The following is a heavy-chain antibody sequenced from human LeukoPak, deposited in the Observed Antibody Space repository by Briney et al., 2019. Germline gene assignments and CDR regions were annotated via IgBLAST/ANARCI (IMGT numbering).Heavy chain of an antibody. CDR2: ISSISSTM. J-gene: IGHJ4*02. CDR1: GFTFSSNS. CDR3: ARMFAATGDS. Sequence: GGSLRLSCAAPGFTFSSNSRNGVGQAPGKGLEWVSYISSISSTMYYADSVKGRFTISRDNAKNSLYLQMDSLRDEDTAVYYCARMFAATGDSWGQGTLVTVSS. D-gene: IGHD6-25*01. V-gene: IGHV3-48*02.